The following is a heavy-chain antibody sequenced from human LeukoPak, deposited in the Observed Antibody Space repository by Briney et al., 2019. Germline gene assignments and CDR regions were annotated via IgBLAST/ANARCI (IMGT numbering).Heavy chain of an antibody. Sequence: ASVKVSCKASGYTFTSYGISWGRQAPGQGLEWMGWISAYNGNTNYAQKLQGRVTITTDTSTRTAYMELRSLRSDDTAVYYCARDAYYDSSGYYSTWGQGTLVTVSS. CDR2: ISAYNGNT. D-gene: IGHD3-22*01. J-gene: IGHJ5*02. CDR1: GYTFTSYG. CDR3: ARDAYYDSSGYYST. V-gene: IGHV1-18*01.